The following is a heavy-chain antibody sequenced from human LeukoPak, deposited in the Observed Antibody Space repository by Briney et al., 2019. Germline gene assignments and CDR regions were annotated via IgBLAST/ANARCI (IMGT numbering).Heavy chain of an antibody. CDR1: GFTFSDYY. J-gene: IGHJ6*02. CDR2: ISSSGSTI. CDR3: AREAGVDNYYYYGMDV. D-gene: IGHD3-3*01. V-gene: IGHV3-11*01. Sequence: TSGGSLTLSCAASGFTFSDYYMSWIRQPPGKGLEWVSYISSSGSTIDYADSVKGRFTISRDNAKNSLHLPMNSLGADDTAVYYCAREAGVDNYYYYGMDVWGQGTTVTVSS.